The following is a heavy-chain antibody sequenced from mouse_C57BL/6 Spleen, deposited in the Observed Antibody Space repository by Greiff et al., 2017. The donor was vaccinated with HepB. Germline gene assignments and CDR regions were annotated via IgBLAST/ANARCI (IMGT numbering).Heavy chain of an antibody. CDR3: ANDGSAY. Sequence: VQLQQPGAELVKPGASVTLSCKATGYTFTSYWMQWVKQRPGQGLEWIGEIDPSDSYTNYNQKFKGKATLTVDTSSSTAYMQLSSLTSEDSAVYYCANDGSAYWGQGTLVTVSA. V-gene: IGHV1-50*01. CDR2: IDPSDSYT. J-gene: IGHJ3*01. CDR1: GYTFTSYW. D-gene: IGHD2-3*01.